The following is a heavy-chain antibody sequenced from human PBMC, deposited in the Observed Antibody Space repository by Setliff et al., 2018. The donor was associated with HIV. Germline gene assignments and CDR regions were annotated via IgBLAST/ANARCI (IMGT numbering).Heavy chain of an antibody. CDR3: ARLTYYYDTSGPAAAFDI. V-gene: IGHV4-31*03. CDR2: IYNSGST. Sequence: PSETLSLTCNVSGGSISSGGFYWNWIRQHPGKGLEWIGYIYNSGSTYYGPSLQSRLTISVDTSKNQLSLKLTSVTAADTAVYYCARLTYYYDTSGPAAAFDIWGQGTMVTVSS. J-gene: IGHJ3*02. CDR1: GGSISSGGFY. D-gene: IGHD3-22*01.